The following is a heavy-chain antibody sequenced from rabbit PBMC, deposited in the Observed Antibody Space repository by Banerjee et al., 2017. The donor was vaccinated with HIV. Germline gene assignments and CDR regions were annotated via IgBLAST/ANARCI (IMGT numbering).Heavy chain of an antibody. D-gene: IGHD8-1*01. Sequence: QSLEESGGDLVKPGASLTLTCTASGFSFSSNNAMCWVRQAPGKGLEWIACIYGGSSGNTYYASWAKGRFTISKTSSTTVTLQLNSLTAADTATYFCAGYGGGSGAYNLWGQGTLVTVS. J-gene: IGHJ4*01. V-gene: IGHV1S40*01. CDR2: IYGGSSGNT. CDR3: AGYGGGSGAYNL. CDR1: GFSFSSNNA.